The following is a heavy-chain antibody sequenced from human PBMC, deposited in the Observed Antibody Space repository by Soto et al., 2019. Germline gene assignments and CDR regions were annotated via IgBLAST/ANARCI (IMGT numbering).Heavy chain of an antibody. D-gene: IGHD3-10*01. J-gene: IGHJ4*02. Sequence: EVQLLESGGGLVQPGGSLRLSCAASGFTFSSYAMSWVRQAPGKGLEWVSAIRGSGGSTYYADSVKGRFTISRDNSKNTLYLQMARLRAEETAVYYCAKERETYYYGSGSYHNYWGQGTLVSVSS. V-gene: IGHV3-23*01. CDR2: IRGSGGST. CDR3: AKERETYYYGSGSYHNY. CDR1: GFTFSSYA.